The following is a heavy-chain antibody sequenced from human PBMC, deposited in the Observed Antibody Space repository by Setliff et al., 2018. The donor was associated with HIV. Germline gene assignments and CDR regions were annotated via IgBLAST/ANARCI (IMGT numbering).Heavy chain of an antibody. V-gene: IGHV4-59*11. J-gene: IGHJ2*01. CDR3: ARDQRLPGVQPPYWYFDL. D-gene: IGHD6-25*01. CDR2: IYYSGDT. CDR1: GASLKSQY. Sequence: SETLSLTCNVSGASLKSQYWSWIRQPPGKGLEWIGNIYYSGDTNYNPSLKSRVTISVDMSKNQFSLRFTSMTDADTGVYYCARDQRLPGVQPPYWYFDLWGRGTMVTVSS.